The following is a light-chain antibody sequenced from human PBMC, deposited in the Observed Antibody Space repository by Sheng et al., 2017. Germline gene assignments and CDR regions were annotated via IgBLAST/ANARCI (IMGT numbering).Light chain of an antibody. CDR1: QSIRTA. V-gene: IGKV3-15*01. CDR3: QQYNNWPLWT. J-gene: IGKJ1*01. CDR2: GAS. Sequence: ETVMTQSPATLSVSPGERATLSCRASQSIRTALAWYQQKPGQAPRLLIYGASTRATDVPPRFSGSGYGTEFTLTINSLQSEDFAVYYCQQYNNWPLWTFGQGTKVEL.